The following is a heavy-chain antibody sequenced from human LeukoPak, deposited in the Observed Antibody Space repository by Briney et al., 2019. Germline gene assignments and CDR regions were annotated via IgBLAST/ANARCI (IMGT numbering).Heavy chain of an antibody. Sequence: GGSLRLSCAASGFTFSSYTMNWVRQAPGKGLEWVSAISSDSFYIYYADSVKGRFTVSRDNAKSSLYLQMNGLRAEDTALYYCAKKKYGLRGGSCYGFAFDLWGQGTMVTVSS. V-gene: IGHV3-21*01. J-gene: IGHJ3*01. D-gene: IGHD2-15*01. CDR2: ISSDSFYI. CDR1: GFTFSSYT. CDR3: AKKKYGLRGGSCYGFAFDL.